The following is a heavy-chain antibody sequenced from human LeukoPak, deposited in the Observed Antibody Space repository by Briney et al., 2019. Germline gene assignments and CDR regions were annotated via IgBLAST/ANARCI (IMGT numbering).Heavy chain of an antibody. D-gene: IGHD3-10*01. J-gene: IGHJ4*02. CDR3: ATGERMVRGDGVDY. V-gene: IGHV3-66*01. CDR2: IYSGGST. Sequence: GRSLRLSCAASGFTFDDYAMYWVRQAPGKGLEWVSVIYSGGSTYYADSVKGRFTISRDNSENTLYLQMNSLRADDTAVYFCATGERMVRGDGVDYWGQGTLVTVSS. CDR1: GFTFDDYA.